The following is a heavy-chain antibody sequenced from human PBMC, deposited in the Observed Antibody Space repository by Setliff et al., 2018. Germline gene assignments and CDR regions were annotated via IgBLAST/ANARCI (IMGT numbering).Heavy chain of an antibody. CDR1: GYSISSGYY. D-gene: IGHD3-22*01. CDR2: IYYSGST. CDR3: ARSGYYSIDAFDI. Sequence: SETLSLTCAVSGYSISSGYYWGWIRQHPRKGLEWIGYIYYSGSTNYTPSLKSRVTLSVDTSRNHFSLKLNSVTAADTAVYYCARSGYYSIDAFDIWGQGTMVTVS. J-gene: IGHJ3*02. V-gene: IGHV4-31*11.